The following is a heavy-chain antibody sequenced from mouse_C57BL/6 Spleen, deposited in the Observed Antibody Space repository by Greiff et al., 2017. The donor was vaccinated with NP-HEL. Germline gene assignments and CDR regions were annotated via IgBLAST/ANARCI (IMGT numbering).Heavy chain of an antibody. J-gene: IGHJ3*01. CDR2: IDPNRGGT. Sequence: QVQLQQSGAVLVKPGASVKLSCKASGYTFTSYCMHWVKQRPGRGLEWIGVIDPNRGGTKYNEKFKSKATLTVDKPSSTAYLQISGLTSEDSAVLYLSSWSYDDQAWFAYWGQGTLVTVSA. CDR3: SSWSYDDQAWFAY. CDR1: GYTFTSYC. V-gene: IGHV1-72*01. D-gene: IGHD2-12*01.